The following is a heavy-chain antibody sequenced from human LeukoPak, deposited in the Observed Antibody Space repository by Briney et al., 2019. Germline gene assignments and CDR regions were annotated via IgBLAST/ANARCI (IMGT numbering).Heavy chain of an antibody. J-gene: IGHJ5*02. CDR1: GGSFSGYY. D-gene: IGHD3-3*01. V-gene: IGHV4-34*01. Sequence: PSETLSLTCAVYGGSFSGYYWSWIRQPPGKGLEWIGEINHSGSTNYNPSPKSRVTISVETSKNQFSLKLSSVTAADTAVYYCARGGITIFGVVRNWFDPWGQGTLVTVSS. CDR2: INHSGST. CDR3: ARGGITIFGVVRNWFDP.